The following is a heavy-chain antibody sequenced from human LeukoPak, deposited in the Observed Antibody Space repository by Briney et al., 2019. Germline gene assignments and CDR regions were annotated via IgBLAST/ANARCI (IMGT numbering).Heavy chain of an antibody. J-gene: IGHJ6*02. CDR3: ASQLYYYGSGSYYPV. V-gene: IGHV4-39*01. CDR2: IYYSGST. CDR1: GGSISSSSYY. D-gene: IGHD3-10*01. Sequence: SETLSLTCTLSGGSISSSSYYWGWIRQPPGKGLEWIGSIYYSGSTYYNPSLKSRVTISVDTSKNQFSLQLSSVTAADTAVYYCASQLYYYGSGSYYPVWGQGTTVTVSS.